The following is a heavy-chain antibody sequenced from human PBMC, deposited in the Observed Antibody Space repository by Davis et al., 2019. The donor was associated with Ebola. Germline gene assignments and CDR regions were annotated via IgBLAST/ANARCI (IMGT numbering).Heavy chain of an antibody. CDR2: VYYSGST. CDR1: GASVSSNSYY. Sequence: SETLSLTCTVSGASVSSNSYYWNWIRQPPGKGLEWIGYVYYSGSTNYNPSLKRRVTISVDTSKNQFSLKLSSVTAADTAVYYCARGGYSGQGLWGQGTLVSVSS. V-gene: IGHV4-61*01. CDR3: ARGGYSGQGL. J-gene: IGHJ4*02. D-gene: IGHD5-12*01.